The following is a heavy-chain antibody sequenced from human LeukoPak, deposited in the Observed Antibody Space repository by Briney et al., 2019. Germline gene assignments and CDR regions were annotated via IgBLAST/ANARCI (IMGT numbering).Heavy chain of an antibody. D-gene: IGHD3-10*01. CDR1: GGSISSYY. CDR3: ARREITMVRGVHTAFDP. V-gene: IGHV4-39*01. Sequence: SETLSLTCTVSGGSISSYYWSWIRQPPGKGLEWIGSIYYSGSTYYNPSLKSRVTISVDTSKNQFSLKLSSVTAADTAVYYCARREITMVRGVHTAFDPWGQGTLVTVSS. J-gene: IGHJ5*02. CDR2: IYYSGST.